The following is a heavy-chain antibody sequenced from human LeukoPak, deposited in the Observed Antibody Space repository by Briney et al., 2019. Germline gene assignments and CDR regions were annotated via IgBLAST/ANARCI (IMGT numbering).Heavy chain of an antibody. CDR1: GYTFTTYY. J-gene: IGHJ1*01. CDR2: INPNSGGT. CDR3: ARGDYGGNSVEYFQH. Sequence: ASVKVSFKASGYTFTTYYMHWVRQAPGQGLEWMGWINPNSGGTNYAQKFQGRVTMTRDTSISTAYMELSRLRSDDTAVYYCARGDYGGNSVEYFQHWGQGTLVTVSS. V-gene: IGHV1-2*02. D-gene: IGHD4-23*01.